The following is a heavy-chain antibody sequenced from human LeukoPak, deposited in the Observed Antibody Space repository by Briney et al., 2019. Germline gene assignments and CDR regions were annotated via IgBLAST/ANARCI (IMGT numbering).Heavy chain of an antibody. J-gene: IGHJ3*02. CDR3: AKVSLNMVNDAFDI. D-gene: IGHD4/OR15-4a*01. CDR2: IKKDGSEK. CDR1: GFTFSSYW. Sequence: GGSLRLSCAASGFTFSSYWMSWVRQAPGKGLEWVANIKKDGSEKYYVDSVKGRFTISRDNAKNSLYLQMNSLRAEDTAVYYCAKVSLNMVNDAFDIWGQGTMVTVSS. V-gene: IGHV3-7*01.